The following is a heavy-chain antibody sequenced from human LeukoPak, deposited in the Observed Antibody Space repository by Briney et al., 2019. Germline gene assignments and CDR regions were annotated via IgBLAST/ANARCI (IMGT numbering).Heavy chain of an antibody. Sequence: SETLSLTCAVSGGSISSNSYYWGWIRQPPGKGLEWIGSIYYSGSTYYSPSLKSRVSISVDTSKNQFSLKLSAVTAADTAVYYCARHRAAKWGFDYWGQGTLVTVSS. D-gene: IGHD3-16*01. V-gene: IGHV4-39*01. CDR3: ARHRAAKWGFDY. CDR1: GGSISSNSYY. J-gene: IGHJ4*02. CDR2: IYYSGST.